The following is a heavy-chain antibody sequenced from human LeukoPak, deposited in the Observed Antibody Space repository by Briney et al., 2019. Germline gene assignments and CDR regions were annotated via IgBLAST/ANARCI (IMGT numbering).Heavy chain of an antibody. CDR1: GYSFTSYW. J-gene: IGHJ6*02. Sequence: GESLKISCKGSGYSFTSYWIGWVRQMPGKGLEWMGIIYPGDSDTRYSPSFQGQVTISADKSISTAYLQWSSLKASDTAMYYCARHNTHITGTRYYYAMDVWGQGTTVTVSS. CDR3: ARHNTHITGTRYYYAMDV. CDR2: IYPGDSDT. V-gene: IGHV5-51*01. D-gene: IGHD1-20*01.